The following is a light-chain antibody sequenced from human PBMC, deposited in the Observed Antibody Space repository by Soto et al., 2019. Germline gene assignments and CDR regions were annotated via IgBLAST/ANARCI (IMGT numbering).Light chain of an antibody. J-gene: IGLJ1*01. CDR1: SSDVGGYNY. CDR3: CSYAGSYTYV. CDR2: DVS. Sequence: QSALTQPRSVSGSPGQSVTISCTGTSSDVGGYNYVSWYQHHPGKAPKVMIYDVSKRPSGVPDRFSGSKSGNTASLTISGLQAEDEADCYCCSYAGSYTYVFGTGTKVTVL. V-gene: IGLV2-11*01.